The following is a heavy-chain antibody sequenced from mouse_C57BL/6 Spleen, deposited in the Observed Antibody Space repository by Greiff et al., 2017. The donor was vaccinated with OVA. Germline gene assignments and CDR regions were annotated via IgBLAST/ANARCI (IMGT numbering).Heavy chain of an antibody. J-gene: IGHJ1*03. CDR3: TRRGWDYWYFDV. Sequence: VQLQQSGAELVRPGASVTLSCKASGYTFTDYEMHWVKQTPVHGLEWIGAIDPETGGTAYNQKFKGKAILTADKSSSTAYMELRSLTSEDSAVYYCTRRGWDYWYFDVWGTGTTVTVSS. CDR1: GYTFTDYE. CDR2: IDPETGGT. D-gene: IGHD3-3*01. V-gene: IGHV1-15*01.